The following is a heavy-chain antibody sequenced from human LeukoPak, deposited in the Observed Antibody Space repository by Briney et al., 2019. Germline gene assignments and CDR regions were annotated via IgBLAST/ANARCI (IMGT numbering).Heavy chain of an antibody. CDR1: GFTFSSYG. CDR2: IWYDGSNK. D-gene: IGHD2-21*01. J-gene: IGHJ1*01. V-gene: IGHV3-33*01. CDR3: ARDVIPLIEYFQH. Sequence: GGSLRLSCAASGFTFSSYGMHWVRQAPGKGLEWVAVIWYDGSNKYYADSVKGRFTTSRDNAKNTLYLQMNSLRAEDTAVYYCARDVIPLIEYFQHWGQGTLVTVS.